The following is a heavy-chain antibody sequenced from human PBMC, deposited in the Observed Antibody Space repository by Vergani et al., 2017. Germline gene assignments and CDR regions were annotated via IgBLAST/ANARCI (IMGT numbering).Heavy chain of an antibody. Sequence: QVQLQESGPGLVKPSQTLSLTCTVSGGSINSHNYYWSWIRQPAGKGLEWIGRIHTSGSTNYNPSLKSRVTMSEDTSKHQFSLNLTSVTAADTSVYFAARGSCLGGSRYKPPFDFWGQGILITGSS. V-gene: IGHV4-61*02. CDR2: IHTSGST. D-gene: IGHD2-15*01. CDR3: ARGSCLGGSRYKPPFDF. J-gene: IGHJ4*02. CDR1: GGSINSHNYY.